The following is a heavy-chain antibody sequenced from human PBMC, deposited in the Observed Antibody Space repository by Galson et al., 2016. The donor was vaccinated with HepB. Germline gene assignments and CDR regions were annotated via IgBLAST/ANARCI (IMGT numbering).Heavy chain of an antibody. V-gene: IGHV4-61*02. Sequence: TLSLTCTVSGGSISSGSYFCNWIRQPAGKGLEWIGSMFTSGNSNYNPSLKSRVTISLDTSKNQFFLKMSSVTAADTAVYYCAVWFGDVNYWGQGIPVTVSS. J-gene: IGHJ4*02. CDR3: AVWFGDVNY. CDR2: MFTSGNS. CDR1: GGSISSGSYF. D-gene: IGHD3-10*01.